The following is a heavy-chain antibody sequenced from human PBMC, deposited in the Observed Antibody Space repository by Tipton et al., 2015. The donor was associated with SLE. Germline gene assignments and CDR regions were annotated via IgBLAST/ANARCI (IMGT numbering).Heavy chain of an antibody. Sequence: TLSLTCSVSGDSMNNYYWVWIRQPAGMPLEWIGRIYKTGITNYNPSLQGRLSMSVDTSKAHFSQNLSSVTAADTAIYYCAREKEDTGWFWLDAFDVWGRGTLVTVST. CDR1: GDSMNNYY. D-gene: IGHD6-19*01. V-gene: IGHV4-4*07. CDR2: IYKTGIT. CDR3: AREKEDTGWFWLDAFDV. J-gene: IGHJ3*01.